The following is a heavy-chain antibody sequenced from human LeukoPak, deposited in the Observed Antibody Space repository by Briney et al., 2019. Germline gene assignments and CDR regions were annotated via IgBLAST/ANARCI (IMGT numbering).Heavy chain of an antibody. Sequence: GASVKVSCKASGYTFTSYGISWVRQAPGQGLEWMGWISAYNGNTNYAQKLQGRVTMTTDTSTSTAYMELRSLRSDDTAVYYCARFVDYDFWSGYHYYYYYMDVWGKGTTVTVSS. D-gene: IGHD3-3*01. CDR2: ISAYNGNT. J-gene: IGHJ6*03. CDR3: ARFVDYDFWSGYHYYYYYMDV. V-gene: IGHV1-18*01. CDR1: GYTFTSYG.